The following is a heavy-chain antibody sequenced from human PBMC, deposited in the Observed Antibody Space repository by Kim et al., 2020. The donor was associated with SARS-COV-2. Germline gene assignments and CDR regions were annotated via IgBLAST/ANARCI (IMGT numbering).Heavy chain of an antibody. D-gene: IGHD3-9*01. Sequence: SETLSLTCTVSGGSIRSYYWSWIRQPPGNGLEWTGYIYYSGSTNYNPSLKSRATISVDTSKNQFSLKLSSVTAVDTVVYYCARGVSLRYFCWLLNYFAYWGQRTLVTVSS. CDR2: IYYSGST. CDR3: ARGVSLRYFCWLLNYFAY. V-gene: IGHV4-59*01. CDR1: GGSIRSYY. J-gene: IGHJ4*02.